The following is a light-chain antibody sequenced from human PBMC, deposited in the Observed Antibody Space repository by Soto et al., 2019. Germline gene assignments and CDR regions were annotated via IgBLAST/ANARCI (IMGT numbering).Light chain of an antibody. J-gene: IGLJ2*01. CDR2: EVS. CDR1: SSDVGAYNY. Sequence: QSALTQPASVSGSPGQSITISCTGTSSDVGAYNYVSWYQQHPGKAPKLMIYEVSDRPSGVSNRFSGSKSDTTASLTISGLQTEDEADYYCSSYTSSSTVVFGGGTKLTVL. CDR3: SSYTSSSTVV. V-gene: IGLV2-14*01.